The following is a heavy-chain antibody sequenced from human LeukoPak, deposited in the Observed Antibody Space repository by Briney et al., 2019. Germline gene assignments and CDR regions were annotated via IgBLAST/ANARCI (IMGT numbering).Heavy chain of an antibody. Sequence: GSLRLSCAASGFTFSNYGMHWVRQVPGKGLEWVEVVWYDGSNKHYADSVKGRFTISRDNSNNTLYLQMNSLRAEDTAVYYCARDPKYSNSWFFDYWGQGTLVTVSS. D-gene: IGHD6-13*01. V-gene: IGHV3-33*01. CDR3: ARDPKYSNSWFFDY. CDR1: GFTFSNYG. J-gene: IGHJ4*02. CDR2: VWYDGSNK.